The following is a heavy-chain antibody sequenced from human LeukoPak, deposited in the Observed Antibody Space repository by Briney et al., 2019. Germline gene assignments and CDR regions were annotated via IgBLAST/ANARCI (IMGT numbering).Heavy chain of an antibody. Sequence: SETLSLTCSVSGGSISSSNYYWGWIRQPPGKGLEWIESISYSGSTYYNPSLKSRVTISVDTSKNQFSLKLNSVTAADTAVYYCARQMGIAYFDYWGQGTLVTVSS. CDR1: GGSISSSNYY. J-gene: IGHJ4*02. CDR2: ISYSGST. CDR3: ARQMGIAYFDY. D-gene: IGHD2-2*03. V-gene: IGHV4-39*01.